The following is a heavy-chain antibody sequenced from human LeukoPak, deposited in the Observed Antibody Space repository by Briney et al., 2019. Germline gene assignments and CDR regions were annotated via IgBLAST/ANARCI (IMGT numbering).Heavy chain of an antibody. CDR2: IYTSGST. Sequence: SETLSLTCTVSSGSISTYYWGWIRQPAGKGLEWIGRIYTSGSTNYNPSLKSRVTMSVDTSKNQFSLKLSSVTAADTAVYYCARAGTNLGDYDFWGQGTLVTVSS. J-gene: IGHJ4*02. CDR3: ARAGTNLGDYDF. CDR1: SGSISTYY. D-gene: IGHD4-17*01. V-gene: IGHV4-4*07.